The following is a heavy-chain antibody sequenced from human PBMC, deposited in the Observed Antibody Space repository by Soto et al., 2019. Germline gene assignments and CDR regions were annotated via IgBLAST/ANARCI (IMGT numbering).Heavy chain of an antibody. CDR2: VSGNNGAS. V-gene: IGHV1-18*04. CDR1: GYTSADFG. CDR3: VRDQKYFRVNGNWFDS. D-gene: IGHD2-2*01. J-gene: IGHJ5*01. Sequence: VKVSCKASGYTSADFGISWVRQAPGQGLEWMGWVSGNNGASNPAPKVQGRITMTLDTSTGVSYMALRSLRSDDTAIYYCVRDQKYFRVNGNWFDSWGQGTLVTVSS.